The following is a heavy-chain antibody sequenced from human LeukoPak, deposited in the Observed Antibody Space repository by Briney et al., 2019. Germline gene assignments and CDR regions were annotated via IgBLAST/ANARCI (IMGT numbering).Heavy chain of an antibody. D-gene: IGHD3-9*01. CDR2: INHSGST. CDR3: ASESVLTGYYEAY. V-gene: IGHV4-34*01. CDR1: GGSFSGYY. Sequence: PAETLSLTCAVYGGSFSGYYWSWIRQPPGKGLEWIGEINHSGSTNYNPSLKSRVTISVDTSKNQFSLKLGSATAADTAVYYCASESVLTGYYEAYWGQGTLVTVSS. J-gene: IGHJ4*02.